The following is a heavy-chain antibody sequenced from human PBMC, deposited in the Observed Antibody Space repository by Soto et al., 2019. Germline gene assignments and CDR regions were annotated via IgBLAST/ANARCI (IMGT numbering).Heavy chain of an antibody. D-gene: IGHD2-15*01. CDR3: ARDGYCSGGSCYSAPVNY. CDR1: GGSISSGDYY. J-gene: IGHJ4*02. CDR2: IYYSGST. Sequence: SETLSLTGTFSGGSISSGDYYWSWIRQPPGKGLEWIGYIYYSGSTYYNPSLKSRVTISVDTSKNQFSLKLSSVTAADTAVYYCARDGYCSGGSCYSAPVNYWGQGTLVTVSS. V-gene: IGHV4-30-4*01.